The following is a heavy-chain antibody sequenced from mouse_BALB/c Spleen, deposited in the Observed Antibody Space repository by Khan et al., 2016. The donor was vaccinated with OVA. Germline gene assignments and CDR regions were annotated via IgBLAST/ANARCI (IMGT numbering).Heavy chain of an antibody. CDR3: ARRGYGNYWFAY. D-gene: IGHD2-1*01. V-gene: IGHV14-1*02. CDR1: GFNIRDYY. CDR2: IDPENGHT. Sequence: EVQLQESGAELVRPGALVKLSCKASGFNIRDYYMHWVKQRPDQGLELIGWIDPENGHTIYDPKFQGKASITADTSSNTAYLQLSSLTSEDTAVYCCARRGYGNYWFAYWGQGTLVTVSA. J-gene: IGHJ3*01.